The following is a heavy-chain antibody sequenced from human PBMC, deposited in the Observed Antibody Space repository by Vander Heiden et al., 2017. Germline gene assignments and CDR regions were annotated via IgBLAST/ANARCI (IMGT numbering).Heavy chain of an antibody. CDR2: IKTQANNYAT. CDR3: TRHASGTWYDY. J-gene: IGHJ4*02. CDR1: GFTFSASA. D-gene: IGHD6-13*01. V-gene: IGHV3-73*02. Sequence: EVQLVESGGGLVQPGGSLKLSCAASGFTFSASAIHWVRQASRRGLEWVGRIKTQANNYATAYAASVEGRFTISRDDSKNTAYLQMNSLKTEDTAVYYCTRHASGTWYDYWGRGTLVTVSS.